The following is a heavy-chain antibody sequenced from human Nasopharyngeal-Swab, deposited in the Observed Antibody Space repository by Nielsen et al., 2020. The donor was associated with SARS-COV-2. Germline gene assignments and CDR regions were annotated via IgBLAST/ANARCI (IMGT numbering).Heavy chain of an antibody. CDR3: ARGLYSSSYYYYYGMDV. CDR1: GFTFSSYS. CDR2: ISSSSSTI. Sequence: GESLKISCAASGFTFSSYSMNWVRQAPGKGLEWVSYISSSSSTIYYADSVKGRFTISRDNAKNSLYLQMNSLRDEDTAVYYCARGLYSSSYYYYYGMDVWSQGTTVTVSS. J-gene: IGHJ6*02. D-gene: IGHD6-6*01. V-gene: IGHV3-48*02.